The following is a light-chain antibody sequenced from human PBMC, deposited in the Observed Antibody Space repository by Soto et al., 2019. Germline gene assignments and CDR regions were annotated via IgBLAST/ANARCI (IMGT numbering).Light chain of an antibody. CDR2: AAS. CDR3: QQSYSPLRT. V-gene: IGKV1-39*01. Sequence: DIQMTQSPSSLSASVGDRVTITCRASQSISSYLNWYQQKPGKAPNLLIYAASSLQSGVPSRFSGGGSGTDFTLTISSLQPEDFATYYCQQSYSPLRTFGQGTKVEIK. J-gene: IGKJ1*01. CDR1: QSISSY.